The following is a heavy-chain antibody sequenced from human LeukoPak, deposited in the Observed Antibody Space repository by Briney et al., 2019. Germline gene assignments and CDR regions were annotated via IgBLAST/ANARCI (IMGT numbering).Heavy chain of an antibody. CDR2: INGDGRNI. CDR1: GFTLRSYT. D-gene: IGHD3-9*01. J-gene: IGHJ6*02. Sequence: GGSLRLSCAASGFTLRSYTMNWVRQAPGKGLVWVSRINGDGRNINYADSVRGRFTISRDNAKNTLFLQMNTLRVEDTAVYYCTRDLMDYDVSTGLHHYYMDVWGQGTTVTVSS. CDR3: TRDLMDYDVSTGLHHYYMDV. V-gene: IGHV3-74*01.